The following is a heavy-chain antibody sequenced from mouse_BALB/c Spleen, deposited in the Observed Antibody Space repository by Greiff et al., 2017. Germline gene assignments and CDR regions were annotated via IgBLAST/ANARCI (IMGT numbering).Heavy chain of an antibody. J-gene: IGHJ2*01. CDR2: ISSGSSTI. Sequence: EVMLVESGGGLVQPGGSRKLSCAASGFTFSSFGMHWVRQAPEKGLEWVAYISSGSSTIYYADTVKGRFTISRDNPKNTLFLQMTSLRSEDTAMYYCARDYVSLFDYWGQGTTLTVSS. CDR3: ARDYVSLFDY. CDR1: GFTFSSFG. D-gene: IGHD1-1*01. V-gene: IGHV5-17*02.